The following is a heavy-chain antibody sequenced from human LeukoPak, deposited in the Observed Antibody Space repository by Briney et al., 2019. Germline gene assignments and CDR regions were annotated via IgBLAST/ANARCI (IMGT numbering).Heavy chain of an antibody. CDR1: GDSISTGDYY. CDR2: IFYSGST. CDR3: ARDQWEKYHFYH. V-gene: IGHV4-30-4*08. J-gene: IGHJ4*02. D-gene: IGHD1-26*01. Sequence: SQTLSLTCTVSGDSISTGDYYWSWIRQPPGKGLEWIGYIFYSGSTYYSPSLKSRVTISLDTSKTQFSLKLSSVTAADTAVYYCARDQWEKYHFYHWGQGILVTVSS.